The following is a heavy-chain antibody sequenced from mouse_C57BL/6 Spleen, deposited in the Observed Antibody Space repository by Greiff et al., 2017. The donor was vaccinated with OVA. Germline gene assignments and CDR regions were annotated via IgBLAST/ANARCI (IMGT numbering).Heavy chain of an antibody. J-gene: IGHJ3*01. V-gene: IGHV1-19*01. CDR3: ANPASSPWFAY. CDR2: INPYNGGT. CDR1: GYTFTDYY. Sequence: EVKLQQSGPVLVKPGASVKMSCKASGYTFTDYYMNWVKQSHGKSLEWIGVINPYNGGTSYNQKFKGKATLTVDKSSSTAYMELNSLTSEDSAVYYCANPASSPWFAYWGQGTLVTVSA. D-gene: IGHD1-1*01.